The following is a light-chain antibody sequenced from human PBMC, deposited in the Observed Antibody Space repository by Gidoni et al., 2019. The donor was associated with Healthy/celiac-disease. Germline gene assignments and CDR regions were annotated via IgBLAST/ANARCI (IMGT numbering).Light chain of an antibody. CDR2: SNN. CDR3: AAWDDSLNGPV. Sequence: QSVLTQPPSASGPTGQRVTIACSGSSSNIGSNTVNWYQQLPGTAPTLLIYSNNPRPPGVPDRFSGSKSGTSASLAISGLQSEDEADYYCAAWDDSLNGPVFGGGTKLTVL. V-gene: IGLV1-44*01. CDR1: SSNIGSNT. J-gene: IGLJ3*02.